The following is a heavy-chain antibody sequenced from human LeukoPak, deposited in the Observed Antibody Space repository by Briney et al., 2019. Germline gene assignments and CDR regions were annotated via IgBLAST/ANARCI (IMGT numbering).Heavy chain of an antibody. CDR1: GYTFTSYF. V-gene: IGHV1-46*01. J-gene: IGHJ4*02. Sequence: PRASVKVSCKASGYTFTSYFMHWVRQAPGQGLEWMGIINPNGGSTSYAQKFQGRVTMTRDRSTSTVYMELSSLRSEDTAVYYCARDDTVTGESPGGHIPFDYWGQGTLVTVSS. D-gene: IGHD7-27*01. CDR3: ARDDTVTGESPGGHIPFDY. CDR2: INPNGGST.